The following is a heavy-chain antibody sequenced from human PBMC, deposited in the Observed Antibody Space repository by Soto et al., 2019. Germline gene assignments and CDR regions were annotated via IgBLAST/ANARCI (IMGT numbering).Heavy chain of an antibody. V-gene: IGHV2-5*02. D-gene: IGHD5-18*01. CDR2: IFWDDDK. Sequence: VSGPTLVNPTQTLTLTCTFSGFSLSTSGVGVGWIRQPPGKALEWLGIIFWDDDKRYRPSLKSRLTITKDTSKNQLVLTMTNMDPVDTATYYCAHLPWKQLWPRAPVVNWGQGTPVTASS. CDR3: AHLPWKQLWPRAPVVN. J-gene: IGHJ4*02. CDR1: GFSLSTSGVG.